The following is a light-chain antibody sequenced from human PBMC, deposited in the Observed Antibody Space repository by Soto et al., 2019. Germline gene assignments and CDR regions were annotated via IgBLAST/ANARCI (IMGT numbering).Light chain of an antibody. Sequence: EIVLTQSPVTLSLSPGERATLSCRASQSVDRYLAWYQQKPGQAPRLLIYDASNRATGIPARFSGSGSGTDFTLTISSLEPEDFAVYYCQQRSNLLTFGGGTKVEIK. CDR2: DAS. CDR1: QSVDRY. CDR3: QQRSNLLT. J-gene: IGKJ4*01. V-gene: IGKV3-11*01.